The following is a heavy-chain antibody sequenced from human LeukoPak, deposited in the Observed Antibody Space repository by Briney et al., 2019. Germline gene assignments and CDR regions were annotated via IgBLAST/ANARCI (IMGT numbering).Heavy chain of an antibody. V-gene: IGHV1-2*02. Sequence: GASVKVSCKASGYTFTGYFVHWVRQAPGQGLEWMGWINPKGGGTNYAQNFQGRVTMTRDTSISTAYMELRRLRYDDTAVYYCARNSLPAAAIEDYYYYMDVWGKGTTVTVSS. CDR3: ARNSLPAAAIEDYYYYMDV. J-gene: IGHJ6*03. D-gene: IGHD2-2*02. CDR1: GYTFTGYF. CDR2: INPKGGGT.